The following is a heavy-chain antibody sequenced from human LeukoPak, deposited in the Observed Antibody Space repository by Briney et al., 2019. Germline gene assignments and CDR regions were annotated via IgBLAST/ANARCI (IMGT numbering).Heavy chain of an antibody. CDR2: IYPGGDT. V-gene: IGHV3-53*05. Sequence: PGGSLRLSCAASEFTVSANYMNWVRQAPGKGLEWVSVIYPGGDTYYADSVEGRFTISRDNSKNTLYLQMNSLRAEDTAVYYCARDLDYWGQGTLVTVSS. J-gene: IGHJ4*02. CDR1: EFTVSANY. CDR3: ARDLDY.